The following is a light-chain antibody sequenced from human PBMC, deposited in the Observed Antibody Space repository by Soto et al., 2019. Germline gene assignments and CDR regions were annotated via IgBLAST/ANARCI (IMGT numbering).Light chain of an antibody. Sequence: DIQMTQSPSTLSASVGDRVTITCRANQSISSWLAWYQQKPGKVPKLLIYDDSKLESGVPARFSGSGSGTEFTLTISSLQPDDFATYSCQQCNTYALTFGGGTKVEIK. J-gene: IGKJ4*01. V-gene: IGKV1-5*01. CDR1: QSISSW. CDR3: QQCNTYALT. CDR2: DDS.